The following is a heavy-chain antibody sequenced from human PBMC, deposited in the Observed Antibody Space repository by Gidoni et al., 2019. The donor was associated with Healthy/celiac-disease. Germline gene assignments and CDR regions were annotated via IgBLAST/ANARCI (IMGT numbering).Heavy chain of an antibody. CDR1: GFTFSSYS. Sequence: EVQLVESGGGLVKPGGSLGLSCAASGFTFSSYSMNWVRQAPGKGLEWVSSISSSSSYIYYADSVKGRCTISRDNAKNSLYLQMNSLRAEDTAVYYCASVPSTGDIWGQGTMVTVSS. V-gene: IGHV3-21*01. J-gene: IGHJ3*02. CDR3: ASVPSTGDI. CDR2: ISSSSSYI.